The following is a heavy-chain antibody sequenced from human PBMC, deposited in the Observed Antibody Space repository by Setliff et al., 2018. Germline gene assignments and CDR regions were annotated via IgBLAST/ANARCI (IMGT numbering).Heavy chain of an antibody. D-gene: IGHD2-2*01. CDR1: GFTFSNYA. CDR2: ISGSGVST. J-gene: IGHJ5*02. Sequence: PGGSLRLSCAASGFTFSNYAMGWVRQAPGEGLEWVSSISGSGVSTYYAESVKGRFTISRDNSENTLYLQMNSLRAEDTAVYYCAKAARYQLLMSPHWFDPWGQGTLVTVSS. CDR3: AKAARYQLLMSPHWFDP. V-gene: IGHV3-23*01.